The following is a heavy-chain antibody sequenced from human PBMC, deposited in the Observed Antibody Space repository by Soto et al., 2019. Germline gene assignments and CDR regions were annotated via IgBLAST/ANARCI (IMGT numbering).Heavy chain of an antibody. V-gene: IGHV5-51*01. CDR2: IYPGDSDT. D-gene: IGHD3-9*01. Sequence: GESLKISCKGSGYSFTSYWIGWVRQMPGKGLEWMGIIYPGDSDTRYSPSFQGQVTISADKSISTAYLQWSSLKASDTAMYYCAILRRYYDILTGLDYWGQGTLVTVSS. CDR1: GYSFTSYW. J-gene: IGHJ4*02. CDR3: AILRRYYDILTGLDY.